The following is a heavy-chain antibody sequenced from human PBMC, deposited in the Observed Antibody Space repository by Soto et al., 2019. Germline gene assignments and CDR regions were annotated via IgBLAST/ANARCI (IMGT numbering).Heavy chain of an antibody. D-gene: IGHD3-3*01. CDR2: IIPVFGTT. Sequence: SVKVSCKASGGSFSSFAISWVRQAPGQGLEWMGGIIPVFGTTKYAERFQGRVTMTADESTNTAYLELSGLRSQDTAVYYCARDKGTIFGVVNDAFDVWGQGTMVTVSS. CDR1: GGSFSSFA. V-gene: IGHV1-69*13. J-gene: IGHJ3*01. CDR3: ARDKGTIFGVVNDAFDV.